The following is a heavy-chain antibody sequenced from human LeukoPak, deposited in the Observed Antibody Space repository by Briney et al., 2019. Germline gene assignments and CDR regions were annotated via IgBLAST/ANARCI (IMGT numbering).Heavy chain of an antibody. Sequence: GAAVKVSCKTSGYTFNSYGINWVRQAPGQGLEWMGWMNPNSGNTGYAQKFQGRVTMTRNTSISTAYMELSSLRSEDTAVYYCARDVTTEPRHKYYYFDYWGQGTLVTVSS. V-gene: IGHV1-8*02. CDR2: MNPNSGNT. J-gene: IGHJ4*02. CDR1: GYTFNSYG. CDR3: ARDVTTEPRHKYYYFDY. D-gene: IGHD4-17*01.